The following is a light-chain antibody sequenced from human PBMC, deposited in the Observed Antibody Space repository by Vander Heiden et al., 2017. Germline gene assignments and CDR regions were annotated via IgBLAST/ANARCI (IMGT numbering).Light chain of an antibody. J-gene: IGLJ3*02. CDR1: SSDVGGYNL. CDR2: EVS. CDR3: CSYAGGSTWV. Sequence: ADLPQPASASGSPGQSLTISCTGTSSDVGGYNLVSWYQQRPGKAPKLMIYEVSKRPSGISNRFSGSKSGNTAFLTISGLLAEDEADYYCCSYAGGSTWVFGGGTKLTVL. V-gene: IGLV2-23*02.